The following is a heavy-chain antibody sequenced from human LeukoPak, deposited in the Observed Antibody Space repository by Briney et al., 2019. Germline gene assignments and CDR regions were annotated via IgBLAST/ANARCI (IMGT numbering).Heavy chain of an antibody. J-gene: IGHJ4*02. CDR3: AISSGSYDY. CDR2: IGGST. D-gene: IGHD1-26*01. CDR1: GFTFSNSG. V-gene: IGHV3-23*01. Sequence: GGSLRLSCAASGFTFSNSGMSWVRQAPGKGLEWVSGIGGSTYYRDSVKGRFTIPRDNSKNTLYLQMNSLRVEDTAVYYCAISSGSYDYWGQGTLVTVSS.